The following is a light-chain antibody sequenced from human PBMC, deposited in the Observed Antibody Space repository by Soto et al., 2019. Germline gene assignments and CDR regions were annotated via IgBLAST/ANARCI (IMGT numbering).Light chain of an antibody. Sequence: QSALTQPASVSGSPGQSITISCTGTSSDVGGYNYVSWYQQHPGKAPKLMIYDVSNRPSGVSNRFSGSKSGNTASLTISGLQAEDDADYYCSSYTRSSTPVFGGGTKLTVL. CDR1: SSDVGGYNY. CDR2: DVS. V-gene: IGLV2-14*01. CDR3: SSYTRSSTPV. J-gene: IGLJ2*01.